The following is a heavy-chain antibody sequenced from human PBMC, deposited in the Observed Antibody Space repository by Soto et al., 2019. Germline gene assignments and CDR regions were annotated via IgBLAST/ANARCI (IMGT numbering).Heavy chain of an antibody. CDR3: SIGSWSAETFDV. J-gene: IGHJ3*01. D-gene: IGHD2-2*01. CDR1: GGTFSTYT. Sequence: QVHLEQSGADVKKPGSSVKVSCKAAGGTFSTYTLIWVRQAPGQGLEWMGRIIPMLTVTNSAQKFQGRVTLTADKSTNTAFMELTSLTSDDTAVYYCSIGSWSAETFDVWGQGTMVTVSS. V-gene: IGHV1-69*02. CDR2: IIPMLTVT.